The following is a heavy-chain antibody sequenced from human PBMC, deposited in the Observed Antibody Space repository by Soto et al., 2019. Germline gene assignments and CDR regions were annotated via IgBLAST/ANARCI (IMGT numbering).Heavy chain of an antibody. J-gene: IGHJ4*02. CDR2: IYYTGTT. CDR3: ARVTISGGWCLLDS. CDR1: SGSTSSSFSY. V-gene: IGHV4-61*01. D-gene: IGHD6-19*01. Sequence: PSETLSLTCTLSSGSTSSSFSYSSSVPQPPGQRLGWSGHIYYTGTTNYNPSLATRDAMSVDTSKKKLTLTSRSLTAADQTPYYCARVTISGGWCLLDSWGKGMLVTV.